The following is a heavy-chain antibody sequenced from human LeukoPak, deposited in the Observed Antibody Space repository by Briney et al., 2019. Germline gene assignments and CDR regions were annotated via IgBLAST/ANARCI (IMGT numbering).Heavy chain of an antibody. CDR2: INHSGST. D-gene: IGHD7-27*01. V-gene: IGHV4-34*01. CDR1: GGSFSGYY. Sequence: SETLSLTCAVYGGSFSGYYWSWIRQPPGKGLEWIGEINHSGSTNYNPSLKSRVTISVDTSKKQFSLKLSSVTAADTAVYYCARFLKTGMWYFDLWGRGTLVTVSS. CDR3: ARFLKTGMWYFDL. J-gene: IGHJ2*01.